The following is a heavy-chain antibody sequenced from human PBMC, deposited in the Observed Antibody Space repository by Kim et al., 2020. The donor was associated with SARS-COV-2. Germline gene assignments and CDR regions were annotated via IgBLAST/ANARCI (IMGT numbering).Heavy chain of an antibody. CDR1: GGSISSSSYY. CDR2: IYYSGST. CDR3: ASGSSSWLYWYFDL. V-gene: IGHV4-39*01. J-gene: IGHJ2*01. D-gene: IGHD6-13*01. Sequence: SETLSLTCTVSGGSISSSSYYWGWIRQPPGEGLEWIGSIYYSGSTYYNPSLKSRVTISVDTSKNQFSLKLSSVTAADTAVYYCASGSSSWLYWYFDLWGSGPLVTVSS.